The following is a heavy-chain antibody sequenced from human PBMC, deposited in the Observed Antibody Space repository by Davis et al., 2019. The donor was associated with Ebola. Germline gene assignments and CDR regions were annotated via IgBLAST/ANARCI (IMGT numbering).Heavy chain of an antibody. Sequence: PGGSLRLSCAASGFTFRDHNMHWVRQAPGKGPEWVAIIKPDEGEKYYVDSVKGRFTISRDNAKNSLFLQMDSLRDEDTALYYCASGDGRGRSYDMDVWGQGTTVTVSS. J-gene: IGHJ6*02. CDR2: IKPDEGEK. D-gene: IGHD3/OR15-3a*01. CDR3: ASGDGRGRSYDMDV. V-gene: IGHV3-7*03. CDR1: GFTFRDHN.